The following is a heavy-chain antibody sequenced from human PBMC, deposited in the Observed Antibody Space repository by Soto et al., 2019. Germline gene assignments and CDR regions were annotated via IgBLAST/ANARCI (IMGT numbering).Heavy chain of an antibody. D-gene: IGHD6-25*01. CDR1: GFTFSSFG. CDR3: TREGTCGSGSNAAWVDP. CDR2: IWYDGSKE. V-gene: IGHV3-33*08. Sequence: QEQLAESGGGVVQPGTSLRLSCTASGFTFSSFGMNWVRQAPGKGLEWVALIWYDGSKEYYADSVKGRFTISRDDSKNTLYLQMDSLRGEHRAVYYCTREGTCGSGSNAAWVDPWGQGTLVTVSS. J-gene: IGHJ5*02.